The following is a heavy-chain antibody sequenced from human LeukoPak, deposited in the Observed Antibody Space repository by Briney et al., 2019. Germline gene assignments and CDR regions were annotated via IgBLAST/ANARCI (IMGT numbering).Heavy chain of an antibody. Sequence: GRSLRLSCAASGFTYSSYGMRWVRQAPGKGLEWVAVISYDGSNKYYADSVKGRFTISRDNSKNTLYLQMNSLRAEDTAVYYCAKPDSYDSSGYYPLHFDYWGQGTLVTVSS. CDR1: GFTYSSYG. J-gene: IGHJ4*02. CDR3: AKPDSYDSSGYYPLHFDY. D-gene: IGHD3-22*01. CDR2: ISYDGSNK. V-gene: IGHV3-30*18.